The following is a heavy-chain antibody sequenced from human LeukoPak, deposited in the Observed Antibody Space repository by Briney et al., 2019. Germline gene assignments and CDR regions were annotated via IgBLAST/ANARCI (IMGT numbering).Heavy chain of an antibody. J-gene: IGHJ3*02. CDR3: ARGGREWLVWLTRAFDI. CDR1: GYAFTSYD. CDR2: MNPNSGNT. Sequence: ASVTVSCKASGYAFTSYDINWVRQATGQGLEWMGWMNPNSGNTGYAQKFQGRVTMTRNTSISTAYMELSSLRSEDTAVYYCARGGREWLVWLTRAFDIWGQGTMVTVSS. D-gene: IGHD6-19*01. V-gene: IGHV1-8*01.